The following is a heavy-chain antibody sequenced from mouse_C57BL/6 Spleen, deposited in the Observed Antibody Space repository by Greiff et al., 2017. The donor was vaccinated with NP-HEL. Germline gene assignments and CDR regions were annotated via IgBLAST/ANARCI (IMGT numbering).Heavy chain of an antibody. Sequence: QVQLQQPGAELVKPGASVKMSCKASGYTFTSYWITWVKQRPGQGLEWIGDIYPGSGSTNYNEKFKSKATLTVDTSSSQAYMQLRSLTSDDSAVYYCASSGYSNYFDYWGQGTTLTVSS. V-gene: IGHV1-55*01. CDR2: IYPGSGST. CDR3: ASSGYSNYFDY. D-gene: IGHD2-5*01. J-gene: IGHJ2*01. CDR1: GYTFTSYW.